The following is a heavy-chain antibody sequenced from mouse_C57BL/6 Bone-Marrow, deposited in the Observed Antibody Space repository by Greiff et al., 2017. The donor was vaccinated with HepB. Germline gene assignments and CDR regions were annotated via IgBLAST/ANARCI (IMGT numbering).Heavy chain of an antibody. CDR3: ASVGYYYGRGAMDY. Sequence: VQVVESGAELARPGASVKLSCKASGYTFTSYGISWVKQRTGQGLEWIGEIYPRSGNTYYNEKFKGKATLTADKSSSTAYMELRSLTSEDSAVYFCASVGYYYGRGAMDYWGQGTSVTVSS. CDR2: IYPRSGNT. CDR1: GYTFTSYG. J-gene: IGHJ4*01. D-gene: IGHD1-1*01. V-gene: IGHV1-81*01.